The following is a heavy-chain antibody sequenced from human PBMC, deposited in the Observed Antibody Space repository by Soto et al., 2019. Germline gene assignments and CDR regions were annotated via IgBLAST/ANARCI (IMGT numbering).Heavy chain of an antibody. Sequence: LSLTCTVSGASISTNHHNWAWVRQPPGKGLEWMGNIHYRGDTYFNPSLGSRLSMSVDTPKNQFSLKLTSVTAADTAVYYCARLPTGYPNWFDPWGQGTLVTVSS. CDR1: GASISTNHHN. CDR3: ARLPTGYPNWFDP. D-gene: IGHD3-9*01. CDR2: IHYRGDT. V-gene: IGHV4-39*01. J-gene: IGHJ5*02.